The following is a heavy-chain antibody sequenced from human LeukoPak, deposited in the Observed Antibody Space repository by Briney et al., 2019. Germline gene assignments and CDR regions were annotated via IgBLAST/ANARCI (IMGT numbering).Heavy chain of an antibody. Sequence: ASVKVSCKASGYTFTSYGISWVRQAPGQGLEWMGWISAYNGNTNYGQKLQGRVTMTTDTSTSTAYMELRSLRSDDTAVYYCARDRRSVIPYYYYYGMDVWGQGTTVTVSS. V-gene: IGHV1-18*01. CDR1: GYTFTSYG. J-gene: IGHJ6*02. CDR2: ISAYNGNT. CDR3: ARDRRSVIPYYYYYGMDV. D-gene: IGHD2-21*01.